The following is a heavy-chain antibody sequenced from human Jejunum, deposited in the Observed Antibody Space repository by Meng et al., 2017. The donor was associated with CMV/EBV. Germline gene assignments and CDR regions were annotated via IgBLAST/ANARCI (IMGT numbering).Heavy chain of an antibody. CDR2: VIPMFATA. D-gene: IGHD3-3*01. Sequence: FRSFVISWGRQAPGQGPEWMGGVIPMFATAKYSQKCHGRVAITADESTSTAYIEVSSLRPEDTAVYYCAKDIRGSGLFDHYYGLDVWGQGTTVTVSS. J-gene: IGHJ6*02. CDR1: FRSFV. V-gene: IGHV1-69*01. CDR3: AKDIRGSGLFDHYYGLDV.